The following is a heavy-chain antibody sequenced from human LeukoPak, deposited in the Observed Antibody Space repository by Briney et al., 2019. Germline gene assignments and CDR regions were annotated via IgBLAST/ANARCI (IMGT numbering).Heavy chain of an antibody. CDR1: GYTFTSYG. V-gene: IGHV1-18*01. D-gene: IGHD3-3*01. CDR2: ISAYNGNT. Sequence: ASVKVSCKASGYTFTSYGISWVRQAPGQGLEWMGWISAYNGNTNYAQKLQGGVTMTTDTSTSTAYMELRSLRSDDTAVYYCARVTGITIFGVVSNGMDVWGPGTTVTVSS. J-gene: IGHJ6*02. CDR3: ARVTGITIFGVVSNGMDV.